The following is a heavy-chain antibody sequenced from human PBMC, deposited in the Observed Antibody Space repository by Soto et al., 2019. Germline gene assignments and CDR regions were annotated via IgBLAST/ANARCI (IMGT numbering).Heavy chain of an antibody. J-gene: IGHJ5*02. CDR2: IYYSGST. V-gene: IGHV4-31*03. D-gene: IGHD3-16*02. Sequence: TLSLTCTVSGGSISSGGYYWSLIRQHPGKGLEWIGYIYYSGSTYYNPSLKSRVTISVDTSKNQFSLKLSSVTAADTAVYYCASLYDYVWGSYRFDPWGQGTLVTVSS. CDR3: ASLYDYVWGSYRFDP. CDR1: GGSISSGGYY.